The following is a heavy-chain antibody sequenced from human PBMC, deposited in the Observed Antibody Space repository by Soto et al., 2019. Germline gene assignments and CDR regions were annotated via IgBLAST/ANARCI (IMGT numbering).Heavy chain of an antibody. CDR2: IDPSDSYT. CDR3: ARHGSTYYDRV. D-gene: IGHD3-22*01. Sequence: GESLKISCKGSGYSFTSYWISWVRQMPGKGLEWMGRIDPSDSYTNYSPSFQGHVTISVDKSISTAHLQWSSLLASDTAMYYCARHGSTYYDRVWGQGTLVTVSS. J-gene: IGHJ4*02. V-gene: IGHV5-10-1*01. CDR1: GYSFTSYW.